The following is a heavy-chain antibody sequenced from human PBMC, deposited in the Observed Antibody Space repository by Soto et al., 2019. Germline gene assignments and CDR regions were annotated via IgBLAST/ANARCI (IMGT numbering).Heavy chain of an antibody. CDR3: ARPGYSSSPNGMDV. Sequence: PXDSLTIYFKGSGYSFTSYWIGLMRQMRGKGLEWMGIIYPGDSDTRYSPSFQGQVTISADKSISTAYLQWSSLKASDTAMYYRARPGYSSSPNGMDVWGQGTTVTVSS. CDR2: IYPGDSDT. V-gene: IGHV5-51*03. J-gene: IGHJ6*02. D-gene: IGHD6-13*01. CDR1: GYSFTSYW.